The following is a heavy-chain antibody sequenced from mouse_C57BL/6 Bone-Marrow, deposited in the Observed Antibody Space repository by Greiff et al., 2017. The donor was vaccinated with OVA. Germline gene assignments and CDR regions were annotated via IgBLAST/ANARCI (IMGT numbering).Heavy chain of an antibody. J-gene: IGHJ3*01. Sequence: EVNVVESGGGLVQPGGSLKLSCAASGFTFSDYYMYWVRQTPEKRLEWVAYISNGGGSTYYPDTVKGRFTISRDNAKNTLYLQMSRLKSEDTAMYYCARRRGYDYDGFAYWGQGTLVTVSA. CDR1: GFTFSDYY. CDR2: ISNGGGST. CDR3: ARRRGYDYDGFAY. V-gene: IGHV5-12*01. D-gene: IGHD2-4*01.